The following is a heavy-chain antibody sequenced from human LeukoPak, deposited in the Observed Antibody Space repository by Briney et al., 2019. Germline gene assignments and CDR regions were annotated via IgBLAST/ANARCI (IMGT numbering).Heavy chain of an antibody. CDR3: AKQWLNSYSTIDY. D-gene: IGHD3-22*01. CDR1: GFTFSSYA. V-gene: IGHV3-23*01. J-gene: IGHJ4*02. CDR2: IGGSGGST. Sequence: GGSLRLSCAASGFTFSSYAMSWVRQAPGKGLEWVSAIGGSGGSTYYADSVKGRFTISRDNSKNTLYLQMNSLRAEDTAVYYCAKQWLNSYSTIDYWGQGTLVTVSS.